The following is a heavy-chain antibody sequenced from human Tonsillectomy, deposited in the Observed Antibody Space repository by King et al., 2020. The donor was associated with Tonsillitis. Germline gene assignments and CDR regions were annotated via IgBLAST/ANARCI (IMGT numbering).Heavy chain of an antibody. CDR2: IYYSGST. J-gene: IGHJ6*02. D-gene: IGHD2-21*01. Sequence: VQLQESGPGLVKPSQTLSLTCTVSGGSISSGGYYWSWIRQHPGKGLEWIGYIYYSGSTYYNPSLKSRVTISVDTSKNQFSLKLSSVTAADTAVYYCAREPKGWLLHRYYYHYGMDVWGQGTTVTVSS. CDR1: GGSISSGGYY. V-gene: IGHV4-31*03. CDR3: AREPKGWLLHRYYYHYGMDV.